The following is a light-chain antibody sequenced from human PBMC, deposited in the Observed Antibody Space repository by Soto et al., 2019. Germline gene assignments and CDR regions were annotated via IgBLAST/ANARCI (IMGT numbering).Light chain of an antibody. CDR3: CSYGGRSTYV. J-gene: IGLJ1*01. CDR1: SSDVGSYNL. V-gene: IGLV2-23*02. Sequence: QSALTQPASVSGSPGQSITISCTGTSSDVGSYNLVSWYQQHPGKAPKLMIYEVSKRPSGVSNRFSGSKSANTASLTISGLQADDEADYYCCSYGGRSTYVFGIGTKLTVL. CDR2: EVS.